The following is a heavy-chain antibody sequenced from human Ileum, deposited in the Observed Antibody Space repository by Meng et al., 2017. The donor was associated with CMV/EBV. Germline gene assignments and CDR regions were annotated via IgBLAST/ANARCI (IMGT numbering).Heavy chain of an antibody. CDR1: GASISRSTYY. CDR2: IYYSGGT. CDR3: ASGDSLRAVDF. D-gene: IGHD2-21*02. J-gene: IGHJ4*02. V-gene: IGHV4-39*07. Sequence: QLQRPVSGPGLVKPSETLSLTCTVSGASISRSTYYWGWIRQPPGKGLEWIGSIYYSGGTYYNPSLKSRVTISVDTSKNQFSLKLNSVTAADTAVYYCASGDSLRAVDFWGQGTLVTVFS.